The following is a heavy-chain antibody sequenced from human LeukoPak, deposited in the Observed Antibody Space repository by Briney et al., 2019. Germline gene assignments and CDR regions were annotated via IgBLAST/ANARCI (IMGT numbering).Heavy chain of an antibody. CDR1: GYSFTSYW. CDR3: ARHSSSTLYYFDY. Sequence: GESLKISCKGSGYSFTSYWIGWVRQMPGKGLEWMGIIYPGDSDTRYSPSFQGRVTISADKSISTAYLQWSSLKASDTAMYYCARHSSSTLYYFDYWGQGTLVTVSS. CDR2: IYPGDSDT. D-gene: IGHD2-2*01. J-gene: IGHJ4*02. V-gene: IGHV5-51*01.